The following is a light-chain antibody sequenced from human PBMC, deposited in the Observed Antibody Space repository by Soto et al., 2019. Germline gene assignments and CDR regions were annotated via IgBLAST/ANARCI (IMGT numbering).Light chain of an antibody. CDR1: QGIRNG. CDR3: LQDQSYPIT. Sequence: AIQMTQSPSSLSASVGDRVTITCRASQGIRNGLGWYQQKPGKAPKLLIYAASNLQSGVPSRFSGSGSDTDFTLTISSLQPEDFATYYCLQDQSYPITFGQGTRLDIK. CDR2: AAS. V-gene: IGKV1-6*01. J-gene: IGKJ5*01.